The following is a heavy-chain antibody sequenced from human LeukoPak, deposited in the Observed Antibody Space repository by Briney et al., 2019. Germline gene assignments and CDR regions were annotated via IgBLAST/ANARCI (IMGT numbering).Heavy chain of an antibody. V-gene: IGHV3-7*01. CDR1: QFTFSSYA. CDR2: IKQDGSEK. CDR3: ARAVGELLEYFDY. J-gene: IGHJ4*02. D-gene: IGHD3-10*01. Sequence: GGSLRLSCAASQFTFSSYAMTWVRQAPGKGLEWVPNIKQDGSEKYYVDSVKGRFTISRDNAENSLYLQVNTLRAEDTAVYYCARAVGELLEYFDYWGQGTLVTVSS.